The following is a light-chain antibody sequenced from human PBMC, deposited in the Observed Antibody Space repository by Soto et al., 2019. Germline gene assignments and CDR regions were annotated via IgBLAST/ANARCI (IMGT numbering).Light chain of an antibody. CDR2: GTS. J-gene: IGKJ2*01. CDR3: QQTASTPYT. CDR1: QDISNY. V-gene: IGKV1-9*01. Sequence: DIQLTQSPSFLSASVGDRVTITCRASQDISNYLAWYQQKPGKAPKFLIYGTSTLQSGVPSRFSGSGSGTEFTLTISSLQLEDIATYYCQQTASTPYTFGQGTMLDIK.